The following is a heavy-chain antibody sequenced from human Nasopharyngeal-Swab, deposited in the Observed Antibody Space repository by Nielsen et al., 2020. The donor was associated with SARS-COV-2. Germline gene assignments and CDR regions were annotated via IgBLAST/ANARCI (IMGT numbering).Heavy chain of an antibody. CDR2: IRSKANSYAT. D-gene: IGHD1-26*01. V-gene: IGHV3-73*01. J-gene: IGHJ4*02. CDR3: TSDEPYTRATEGYFDY. Sequence: GESLKISCAASGITFSGSAMHWVRQASGKGPEWVGRIRSKANSYATAYAASVKGRFTISRDDSKNTAYLQMNSLKTEDTAVYYCTSDEPYTRATEGYFDYWGQGTLVTVSS. CDR1: GITFSGSA.